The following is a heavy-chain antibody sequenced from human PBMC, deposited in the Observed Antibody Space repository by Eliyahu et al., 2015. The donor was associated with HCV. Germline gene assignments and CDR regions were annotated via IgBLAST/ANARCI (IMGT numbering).Heavy chain of an antibody. J-gene: IGHJ4*02. CDR3: AREWSPIAARRYYFDY. D-gene: IGHD6-25*01. Sequence: EVQLVESGGGLVKPGGSLRLSCAASGFXFSSYXMNWVRQAPGKGLEWVSSISSSSSYIYYADSVKGRFTISRDNAKNSLYLQMNSLRAEDTAVYYCAREWSPIAARRYYFDYWGQGTLVTVSS. V-gene: IGHV3-21*01. CDR1: GFXFSSYX. CDR2: ISSSSSYI.